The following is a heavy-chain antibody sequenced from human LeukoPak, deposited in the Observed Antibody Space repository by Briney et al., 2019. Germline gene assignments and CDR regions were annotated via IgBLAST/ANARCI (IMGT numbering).Heavy chain of an antibody. CDR1: GGSISTYY. V-gene: IGHV4-59*01. D-gene: IGHD6-6*01. CDR2: IYHSGST. Sequence: SETLSLTCTVSGGSISTYYWNWIRQPPGKGLEWIGYIYHSGSTNYNPSLQSRVTMSVDTSKNQFSLNLNSVTAADTAVYYCARGGAARLHFQNWGQGTLVTVSS. J-gene: IGHJ1*01. CDR3: ARGGAARLHFQN.